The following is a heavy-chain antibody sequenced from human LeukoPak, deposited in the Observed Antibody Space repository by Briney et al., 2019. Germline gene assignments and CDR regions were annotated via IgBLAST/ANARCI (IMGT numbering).Heavy chain of an antibody. Sequence: GASVKVSCKASGYTFTSYYMHWVRQAPGQGLEWMGIIHPSGGSTSYAQKFQGRLTMTRDTSTSTLYMGLSSLRSEDTATYFCARGADQEFDFWGQGTLVTVSS. CDR3: ARGADQEFDF. CDR2: IHPSGGST. J-gene: IGHJ4*02. V-gene: IGHV1-46*01. CDR1: GYTFTSYY.